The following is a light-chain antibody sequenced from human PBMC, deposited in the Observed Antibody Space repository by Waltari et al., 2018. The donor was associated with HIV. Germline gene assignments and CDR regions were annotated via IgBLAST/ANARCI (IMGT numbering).Light chain of an antibody. J-gene: IGKJ4*01. V-gene: IGKV4-1*01. CDR2: WAS. CDR1: QSVLYSSNNNNY. Sequence: DIVMTQSPDSLAVSLGERATINCKSSQSVLYSSNNNNYLAWYHQQPGQPPKLLIYWASARESGVPDRFSGSGSGTDFTLTISSLQAEDVAVYYCQQYYTTPLTFGGGTKVEIK. CDR3: QQYYTTPLT.